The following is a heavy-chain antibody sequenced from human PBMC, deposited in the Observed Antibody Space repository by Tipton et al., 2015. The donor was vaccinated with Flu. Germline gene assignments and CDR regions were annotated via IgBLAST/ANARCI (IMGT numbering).Heavy chain of an antibody. J-gene: IGHJ3*02. V-gene: IGHV1-18*01. CDR3: ARDGYYDSSGYYYLRAFDI. D-gene: IGHD3-22*01. CDR2: ISAYKGNT. Sequence: QLVQSGAEVKKPGASVKVSCKASGYSFTSYGISWGRQAPGQGLEWMGWISAYKGNTNYAQKLQGRVTMTTDTATSTAYMELRSLRSDDTAVYYCARDGYYDSSGYYYLRAFDIWGQGTKVTVSS. CDR1: GYSFTSYG.